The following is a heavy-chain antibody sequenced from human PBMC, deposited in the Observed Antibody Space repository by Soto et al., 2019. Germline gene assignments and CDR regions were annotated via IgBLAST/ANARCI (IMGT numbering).Heavy chain of an antibody. D-gene: IGHD3-3*01. CDR2: ISSSGSTI. CDR1: GFTFSDYY. Sequence: LRLSCAASGFTFSDYYMSWIRQAPGKGLEWVSYISSSGSTIYYADSVKGRFTISRDNAKNSLYLQMNSLRAEDTAVYYCARDKGPDFWSGYYTDYWGQVTLVTVSS. V-gene: IGHV3-11*01. J-gene: IGHJ4*02. CDR3: ARDKGPDFWSGYYTDY.